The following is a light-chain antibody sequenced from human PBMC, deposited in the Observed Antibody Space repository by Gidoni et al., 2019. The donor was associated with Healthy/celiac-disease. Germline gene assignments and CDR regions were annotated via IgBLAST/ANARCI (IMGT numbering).Light chain of an antibody. V-gene: IGKV1-5*03. CDR3: QQYRRASLA. CDR1: QMIDTW. CDR2: GAF. Sequence: DIQSTQSPPSLSASVGGRVTITCQACQMIDTWVAWYQQKAGEAPRLLIYGAFKLESGVPSRFSGSGSVTEFSLTSSSLQSDDVGTYYCQQYRRASLAFGQETKLEI. J-gene: IGKJ2*01.